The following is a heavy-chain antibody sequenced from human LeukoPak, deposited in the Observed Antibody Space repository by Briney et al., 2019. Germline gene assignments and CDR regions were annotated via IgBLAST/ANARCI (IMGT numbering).Heavy chain of an antibody. V-gene: IGHV3-33*01. CDR1: GFTFSSYG. CDR3: ARGPRARLGMDV. Sequence: PGGSLRLSCAASGFTFSSYGMHLVRQAPGKGLEWVVVIWYDGSNKYYADSVKGRFTISRDNSKNTLYLQMNSLRAEDTAVYYCARGPRARLGMDVWGQGTTVTVSS. CDR2: IWYDGSNK. J-gene: IGHJ6*02.